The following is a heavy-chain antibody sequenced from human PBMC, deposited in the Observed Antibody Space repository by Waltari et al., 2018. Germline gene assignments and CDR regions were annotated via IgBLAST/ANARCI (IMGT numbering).Heavy chain of an antibody. Sequence: QVQLVQSGAEVKKPGSSVKVSCKASGGTFSSYAISWVRQAPGQGLEWMGRIIPIFGTANYAQKFQGRVTITADKSTSTAYMELSSLRSEDTAVYYCARNPEPGIVAAGVYYYGMDVWGQGTTVTVSS. J-gene: IGHJ6*02. CDR2: IIPIFGTA. CDR1: GGTFSSYA. CDR3: ARNPEPGIVAAGVYYYGMDV. V-gene: IGHV1-69*08. D-gene: IGHD6-13*01.